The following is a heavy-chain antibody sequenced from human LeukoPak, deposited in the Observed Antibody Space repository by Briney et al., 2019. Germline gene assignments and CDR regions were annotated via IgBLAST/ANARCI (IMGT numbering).Heavy chain of an antibody. CDR1: GGSVSSSSYY. CDR3: ARVTGYSSGWYVGY. Sequence: PSETLSLTCTVSGGSVSSSSYYWGWIRQPPGKGLEWIGSIYYSGSTYYNPSLKSRVTISVDTSKNQFSLKLSSVTAADTAVYYCARVTGYSSGWYVGYWGQGTLDTVSS. CDR2: IYYSGST. D-gene: IGHD6-19*01. J-gene: IGHJ4*02. V-gene: IGHV4-39*01.